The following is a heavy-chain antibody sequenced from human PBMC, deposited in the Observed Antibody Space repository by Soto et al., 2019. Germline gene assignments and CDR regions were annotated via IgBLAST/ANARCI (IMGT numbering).Heavy chain of an antibody. CDR2: INAGNGNT. CDR3: ARRLVVGAILSP. J-gene: IGHJ5*02. D-gene: IGHD1-26*01. V-gene: IGHV1-3*01. Sequence: GASVKVSCKASGYTFTSYAMHWLRQAPGQRLEWMGWINAGNGNTKYSQKFQGRVTITRDTSASTAYMELSSLRSEDTAVYYCARRLVVGAILSPWGQGTLVTVSS. CDR1: GYTFTSYA.